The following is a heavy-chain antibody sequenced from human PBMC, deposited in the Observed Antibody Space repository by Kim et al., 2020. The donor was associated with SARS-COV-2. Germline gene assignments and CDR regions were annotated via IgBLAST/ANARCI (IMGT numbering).Heavy chain of an antibody. V-gene: IGHV1-3*01. CDR1: GYTFTSYA. Sequence: ASVKVSCKASGYTFTSYAMHWVRQAPGQRLEWMGWINAGNGNTKYSQKFQGRVTITRDTSASTAYMELSSLRYEDTAVYYCARGSGSYYLALDYWGQGTLVTVSS. CDR2: INAGNGNT. D-gene: IGHD1-26*01. CDR3: ARGSGSYYLALDY. J-gene: IGHJ4*02.